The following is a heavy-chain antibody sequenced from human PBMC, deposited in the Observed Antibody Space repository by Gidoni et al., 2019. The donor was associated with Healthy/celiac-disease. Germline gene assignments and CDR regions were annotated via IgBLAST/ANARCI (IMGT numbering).Heavy chain of an antibody. D-gene: IGHD1-7*01. J-gene: IGHJ4*02. Sequence: QLQLQESGPGLVKPSETLSLTCTVSGGSISSSSYYWGWIRQPPGKGLEWIGSIYYSGSTYYNPSLKSRVTISVDTSKNQFSLKRSSVTAADTAVYYCARGVQTGTTDYWGQGTLVTVSS. CDR3: ARGVQTGTTDY. CDR2: IYYSGST. CDR1: GGSISSSSYY. V-gene: IGHV4-39*07.